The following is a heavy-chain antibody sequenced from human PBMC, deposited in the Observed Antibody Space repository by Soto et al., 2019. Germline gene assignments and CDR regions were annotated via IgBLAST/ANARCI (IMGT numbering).Heavy chain of an antibody. CDR2: ISGSGGST. Sequence: GGSLRLSCAASGFTFSSYAMSWVRQAPGKGLEWVSAISGSGGSTNYADSVKGRFTISRDNSKNTLYLQMNNLRAEDTAVYFCAKDIDSSYFDYWGQGTLVTVSS. J-gene: IGHJ4*02. V-gene: IGHV3-23*01. D-gene: IGHD6-19*01. CDR3: AKDIDSSYFDY. CDR1: GFTFSSYA.